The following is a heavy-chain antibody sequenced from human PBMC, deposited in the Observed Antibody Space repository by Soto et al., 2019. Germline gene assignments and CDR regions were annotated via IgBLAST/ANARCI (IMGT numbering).Heavy chain of an antibody. V-gene: IGHV3-30*03. CDR1: GFTFSSYG. J-gene: IGHJ4*02. D-gene: IGHD5-18*01. CDR2: ISYDGSNK. Sequence: GGSLRLSCAASGFTFSSYGMHWVRQAPGKGMEWVAVISYDGSNKYYADSVKGRVTITRDTSASTAYMELSSLRSVDTAVYYCARETAMVTFDYWGQGTLVTVSS. CDR3: ARETAMVTFDY.